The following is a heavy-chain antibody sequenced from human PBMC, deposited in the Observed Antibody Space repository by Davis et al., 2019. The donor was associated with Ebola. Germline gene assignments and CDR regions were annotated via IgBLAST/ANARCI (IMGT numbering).Heavy chain of an antibody. CDR1: GYTFTSYG. Sequence: AASVKVSCKASGYTFTSYGISWVRQAPGQGLEWMGWIYPYSGNTNYAQRFQGRVTMTTDTSTSTAHMELRSLRSDDTAVYYCARDGRMPRMLYGMDVWGQGTTVSVSS. J-gene: IGHJ6*02. V-gene: IGHV1-18*04. CDR3: ARDGRMPRMLYGMDV. D-gene: IGHD2-8*01. CDR2: IYPYSGNT.